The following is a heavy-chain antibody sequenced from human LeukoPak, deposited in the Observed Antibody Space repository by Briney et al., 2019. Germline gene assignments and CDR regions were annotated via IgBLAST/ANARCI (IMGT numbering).Heavy chain of an antibody. CDR3: ARETTGAGTARPFDY. CDR1: GCSISNFY. V-gene: IGHV4-4*07. D-gene: IGHD6-13*01. Sequence: PSEILSLTCTVSGCSISNFYWSWIRQPAGKTLEWIGRIYASGSTNYNPSLKSRVTMSLDTSKNQFSLKLSSVTAADTAVYFCARETTGAGTARPFDYWGQGTLVTVSS. CDR2: IYASGST. J-gene: IGHJ4*02.